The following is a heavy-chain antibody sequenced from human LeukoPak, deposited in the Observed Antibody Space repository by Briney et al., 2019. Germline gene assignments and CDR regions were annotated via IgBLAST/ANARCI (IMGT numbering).Heavy chain of an antibody. D-gene: IGHD2-2*01. CDR3: ARETRQYQPVGYYYYYYMDV. Sequence: PSETLSLTCTVSGGSISSGGYYWSWIRQHPGKGLEWIGYIYYSGSTYYNPSLKSRVTISVDTSKNQFSLKLSSVTAADTAVYYCARETRQYQPVGYYYYYYMDVWGKGTTVTVSS. V-gene: IGHV4-31*03. J-gene: IGHJ6*03. CDR1: GGSISSGGYY. CDR2: IYYSGST.